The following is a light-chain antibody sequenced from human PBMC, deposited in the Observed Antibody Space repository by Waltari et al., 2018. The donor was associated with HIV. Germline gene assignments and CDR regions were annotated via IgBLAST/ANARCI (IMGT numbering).Light chain of an antibody. J-gene: IGLJ3*02. V-gene: IGLV5-45*02. Sequence: QAVLTQPSSLSASPGASASLTCTLRSGINVDTYRIYWYQQKPGSPPQYLLNYKSDSVKQLGCGAPSPCSGSKDGSANAGTLPISGLRSEDEADYYCMTCHSSAWVFGGGTKLTVL. CDR3: MTCHSSAWV. CDR1: SGINVDTYR. CDR2: YKSDSVK.